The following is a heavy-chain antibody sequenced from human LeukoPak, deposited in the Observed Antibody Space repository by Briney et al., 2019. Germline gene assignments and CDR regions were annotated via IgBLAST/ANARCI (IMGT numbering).Heavy chain of an antibody. Sequence: NASETLSLTCTVSGGSISSSSYYWGWIRQPPGKGLEWIGSIYYSGSTYYNPSLKSRVTISVDTSKNQFSLKLSSVTAADTAVYYCARFRHDYGDSYFDYWGQGTLVTVSS. CDR2: IYYSGST. J-gene: IGHJ4*02. CDR3: ARFRHDYGDSYFDY. D-gene: IGHD4-17*01. CDR1: GGSISSSSYY. V-gene: IGHV4-39*07.